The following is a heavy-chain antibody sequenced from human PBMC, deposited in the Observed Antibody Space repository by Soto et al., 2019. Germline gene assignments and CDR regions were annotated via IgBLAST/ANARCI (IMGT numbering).Heavy chain of an antibody. V-gene: IGHV3-21*01. CDR2: ISSSSSYI. CDR3: ARDDSSSSPLTYFDY. CDR1: GFPFSTYT. Sequence: GGSLRLSCSASGFPFSTYTMYWVRQAPGKGLEWVSSISSSSSYIYYADSVKGRFTISRDNAKNSLYLQMNSLRAEDTAVYYCARDDSSSSPLTYFDYWGQGTLVTVSS. J-gene: IGHJ4*02. D-gene: IGHD6-6*01.